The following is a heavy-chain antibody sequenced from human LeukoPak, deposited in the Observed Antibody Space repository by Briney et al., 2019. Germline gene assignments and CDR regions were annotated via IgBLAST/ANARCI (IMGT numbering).Heavy chain of an antibody. J-gene: IGHJ4*02. D-gene: IGHD6-19*01. CDR3: ARDKYSSGWYSGLFDY. CDR2: ISSSGGTI. V-gene: IGHV3-48*03. Sequence: GGSLRLSCAASGFTFSSYEMNWVRQAPGKGLEWVSYISSSGGTIYYADSVKGRFTISRDNAKNSLYLQMNSLRAEDTAVYYCARDKYSSGWYSGLFDYWGQGTLVTVSS. CDR1: GFTFSSYE.